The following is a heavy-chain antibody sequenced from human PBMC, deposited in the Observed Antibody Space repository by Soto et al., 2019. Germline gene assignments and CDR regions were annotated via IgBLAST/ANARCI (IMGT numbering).Heavy chain of an antibody. CDR3: ARGFPSRAYYGEYYFDF. Sequence: LRLSCGVAGFTVSDTSMSWVRQSPGKVLEWVSVIYAGGTIYYVDSVKGRFTISRDNYRNTLYLQMNSLRAEDTAMYYCARGFPSRAYYGEYYFDFWGQGALVTVSS. V-gene: IGHV3-53*01. CDR2: IYAGGTI. D-gene: IGHD3-10*01. CDR1: GFTVSDTS. J-gene: IGHJ4*02.